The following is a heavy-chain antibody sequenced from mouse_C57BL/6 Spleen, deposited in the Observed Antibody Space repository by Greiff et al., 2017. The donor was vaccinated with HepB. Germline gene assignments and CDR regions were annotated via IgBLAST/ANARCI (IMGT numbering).Heavy chain of an antibody. D-gene: IGHD2-4*01. J-gene: IGHJ4*01. Sequence: DVKLQESGPGMVKPSQSLSLTCTVTGYSITSGYDWHWIRHFPGNKLEWMGYISYSGSTNYNPSLKSRISITHDTSKNHFFLKLNSVTTEETATYYCTSVRDYDDDYAMDYWGKGTSVTVSS. CDR1: GYSITSGYD. CDR3: TSVRDYDDDYAMDY. V-gene: IGHV3-1*01. CDR2: ISYSGST.